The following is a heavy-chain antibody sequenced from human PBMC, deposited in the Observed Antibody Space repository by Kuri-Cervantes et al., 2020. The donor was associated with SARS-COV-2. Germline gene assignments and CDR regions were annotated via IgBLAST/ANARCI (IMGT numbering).Heavy chain of an antibody. CDR1: GYTFSTYA. Sequence: GESLKISCAASGYTFSTYAVSWVRQAPGKGLEWVSSISSSSSYIYYADSVKGRFTISRDNAKNSLYLQMNSLRAEDTAVYYCAKEGLLWFGELSGYWGQGTLVTVSS. V-gene: IGHV3-21*01. CDR2: ISSSSSYI. D-gene: IGHD3-10*01. CDR3: AKEGLLWFGELSGY. J-gene: IGHJ4*02.